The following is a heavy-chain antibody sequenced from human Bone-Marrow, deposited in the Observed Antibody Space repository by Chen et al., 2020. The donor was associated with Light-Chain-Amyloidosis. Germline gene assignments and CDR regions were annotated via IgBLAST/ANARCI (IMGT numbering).Heavy chain of an antibody. D-gene: IGHD3-22*01. CDR1: GFTFSSYG. Sequence: QVQLVESGGGVVQPGRSLRLSCAASGFTFSSYGMHWVRQAPGKGLEWVAVISYDGSNKYYADSVKGRFTSSRDNSKNTLYLQMNSLRAEDTAVYYCAKGGYYDRTPDSFDIWGQGTMVTVSS. V-gene: IGHV3-30*18. CDR2: ISYDGSNK. CDR3: AKGGYYDRTPDSFDI. J-gene: IGHJ3*02.